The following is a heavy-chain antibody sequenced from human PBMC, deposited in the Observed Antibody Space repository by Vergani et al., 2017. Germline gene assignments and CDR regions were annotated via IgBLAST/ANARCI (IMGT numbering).Heavy chain of an antibody. CDR3: AKVGGWSGGDYSRYFDL. CDR1: GFTFDDYA. D-gene: IGHD2-21*01. V-gene: IGHV3-9*01. J-gene: IGHJ2*01. CDR2: ISWNSGSI. Sequence: EVQLVESGGGLVQPGRSLRLSCAASGFTFDDYAMHWVRQAPGKGLEWVSGISWNSGSIGYADSVKGRFTISRDNAKNSLYLQMNSLRAEDTASYYCAKVGGWSGGDYSRYFDLWGRGTLVTVSS.